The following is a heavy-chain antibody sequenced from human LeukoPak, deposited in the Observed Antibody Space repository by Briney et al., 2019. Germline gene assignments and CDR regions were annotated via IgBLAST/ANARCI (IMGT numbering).Heavy chain of an antibody. V-gene: IGHV4-34*01. CDR3: AKGQAIAARSFFWDS. J-gene: IGHJ4*02. CDR1: GFTVSSNY. CDR2: INHSGRT. Sequence: GSLRLSCAASGFTVSSNYMSWVRQPRGKGLEWIAEINHSGRTNYNPSFESRVIISVDTSKMQFSLNLTSVTAAGTALYYCAKGQAIAARSFFWDSWGQGTLVTVSS. D-gene: IGHD6-6*01.